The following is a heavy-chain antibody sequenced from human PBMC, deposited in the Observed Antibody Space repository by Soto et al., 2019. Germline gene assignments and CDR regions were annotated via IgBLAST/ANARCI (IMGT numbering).Heavy chain of an antibody. CDR1: GGSISSGGYY. V-gene: IGHV4-31*03. CDR2: IYYSGST. D-gene: IGHD4-17*01. J-gene: IGHJ3*02. Sequence: QVQLQESGPGLVKPSQTLSLTCTVSGGSISSGGYYWSWIRQHPGKGLEWIGYIYYSGSTYYNPSLKSRVTISVDTSKNQFSLQLSSVTAADTAVYYCARDLDGDYHDAFDIWGQGTMVTVSS. CDR3: ARDLDGDYHDAFDI.